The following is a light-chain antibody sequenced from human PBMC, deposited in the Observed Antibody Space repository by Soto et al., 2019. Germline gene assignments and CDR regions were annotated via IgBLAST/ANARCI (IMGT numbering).Light chain of an antibody. CDR1: QSVSSSY. J-gene: IGKJ2*01. Sequence: EIVLTQSPGTLSLSPGERATLSCRASQSVSSSYLAWYQQKPGQSPRLLISDTSNRASGIPARFSGSGSGTDFTLTISSLEPEDFAVYFCQQRGNWPPTFGQGTKLEI. CDR3: QQRGNWPPT. V-gene: IGKV3D-20*02. CDR2: DTS.